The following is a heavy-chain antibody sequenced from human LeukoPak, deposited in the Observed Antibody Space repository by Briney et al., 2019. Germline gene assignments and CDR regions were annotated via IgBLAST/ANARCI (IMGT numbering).Heavy chain of an antibody. D-gene: IGHD3-10*01. CDR1: GFTFSSYW. CDR3: AKVAELWFGEYDH. CDR2: IKQDGSEK. V-gene: IGHV3-7*01. J-gene: IGHJ4*02. Sequence: PGGSLRLSCAASGFTFSSYWMSWVCQAPGKGLEWVANIKQDGSEKYYVDSVKGRFTISRDNAKNSLYLQMNSLRAEDTAVYYCAKVAELWFGEYDHWGQGTLVTVSS.